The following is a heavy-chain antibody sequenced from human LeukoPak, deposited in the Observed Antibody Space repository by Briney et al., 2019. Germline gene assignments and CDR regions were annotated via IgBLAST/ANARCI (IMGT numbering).Heavy chain of an antibody. Sequence: PSETLSLTCAVYGGSFSGYYWSWIRQPPGKGLEWIGEINHSGSTNYNPSLKSRVTISVDTSKNQFSLKPSPVTAADTAVYYCARVCRSTSCYTGSRRDYWGQGTLVTVSS. V-gene: IGHV4-34*01. CDR2: INHSGST. CDR1: GGSFSGYY. J-gene: IGHJ4*02. CDR3: ARVCRSTSCYTGSRRDY. D-gene: IGHD2-2*02.